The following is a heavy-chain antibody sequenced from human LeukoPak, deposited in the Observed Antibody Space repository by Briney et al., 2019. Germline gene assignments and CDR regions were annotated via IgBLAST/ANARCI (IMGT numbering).Heavy chain of an antibody. CDR3: TRRPLMTLTTSGYFDY. CDR2: AYYSGGT. J-gene: IGHJ4*02. V-gene: IGHV4-38-2*01. CDR1: GYSISSGYY. D-gene: IGHD4-17*01. Sequence: SETLSLTCAVSGYSISSGYYWGWIRQPPGKGLELIGSAYYSGGTYYNPSLESRVTISVDTSKNQFSLKVSSVAAADTAVYYCTRRPLMTLTTSGYFDYWGQGTLVTVSS.